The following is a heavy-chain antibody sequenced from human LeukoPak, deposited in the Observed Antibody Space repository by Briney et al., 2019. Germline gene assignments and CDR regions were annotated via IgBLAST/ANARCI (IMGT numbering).Heavy chain of an antibody. CDR2: ISAYNGNT. V-gene: IGHV1-18*01. Sequence: GASVKVSCKASGYSFTGSAMNWVRQAPGQGLEWMGWISAYNGNTNYAQKLQGRVTMTTDTSTSTAYMELRSLRSDDTAVYYCARVAEGGKMPALFDYWGQGTLVTVSS. J-gene: IGHJ4*02. D-gene: IGHD1-26*01. CDR3: ARVAEGGKMPALFDY. CDR1: GYSFTGSA.